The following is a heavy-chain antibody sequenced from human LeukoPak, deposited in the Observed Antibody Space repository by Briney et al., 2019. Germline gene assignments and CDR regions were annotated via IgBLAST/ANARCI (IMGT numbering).Heavy chain of an antibody. D-gene: IGHD3-10*01. Sequence: GGSLRLSCAASGFTFSSYGMSWVRQAPGKGMEWVSAISGSGGSKYYADTEKGRFTISREKSKNTVYMQMDRLRDEDTGVYYSAKWSSLLRFVELLYPEISYYYYYYMDVWGKGTTVTISS. V-gene: IGHV3-23*01. CDR1: GFTFSSYG. J-gene: IGHJ6*03. CDR2: ISGSGGSK. CDR3: AKWSSLLRFVELLYPEISYYYYYYMDV.